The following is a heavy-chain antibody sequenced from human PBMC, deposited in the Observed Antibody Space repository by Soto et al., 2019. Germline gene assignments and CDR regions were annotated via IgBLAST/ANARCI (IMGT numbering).Heavy chain of an antibody. D-gene: IGHD6-6*01. Sequence: SETLSLTCTVSGGFISSYYWSWIRQPPGKGLEWIGYIYYSGSTNYNPSLKSRVTISVDTSKNQFSLKLSSVTAADTAVYYCARNLADRFGGPYYYYMDVWGKGTTVTVSS. CDR1: GGFISSYY. CDR2: IYYSGST. J-gene: IGHJ6*03. V-gene: IGHV4-59*08. CDR3: ARNLADRFGGPYYYYMDV.